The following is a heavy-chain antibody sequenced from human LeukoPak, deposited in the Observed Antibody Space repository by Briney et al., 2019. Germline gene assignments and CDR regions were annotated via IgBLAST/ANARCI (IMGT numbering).Heavy chain of an antibody. J-gene: IGHJ4*02. CDR1: GYTFTSYG. CDR3: ARVGSPDSGYAYDY. Sequence: ASVKVSCKASGYTFTSYGISWVRQAPGQGLEWMGWISAYNGNTNYAQKLQGRVTMATDTSTGTAYMELRSLRSDDTAVYYCARVGSPDSGYAYDYWGQGTLVTVSS. D-gene: IGHD5-12*01. V-gene: IGHV1-18*01. CDR2: ISAYNGNT.